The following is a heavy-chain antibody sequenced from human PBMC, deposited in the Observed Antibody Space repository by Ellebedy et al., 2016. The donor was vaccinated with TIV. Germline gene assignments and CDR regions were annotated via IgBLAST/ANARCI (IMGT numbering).Heavy chain of an antibody. CDR3: ARDESTGVRDYYYYGMDV. V-gene: IGHV1-18*01. J-gene: IGHJ6*02. Sequence: ASVKVSCXASGYTFTSYGITWVRQAPGQGLEWMGWIIPYNGNTNYAQKFQGRVTMTTDTSTSTAYMELRSLRSDDTAVYYCARDESTGVRDYYYYGMDVWGRGTLVTVSS. CDR2: IIPYNGNT. CDR1: GYTFTSYG. D-gene: IGHD3-10*01.